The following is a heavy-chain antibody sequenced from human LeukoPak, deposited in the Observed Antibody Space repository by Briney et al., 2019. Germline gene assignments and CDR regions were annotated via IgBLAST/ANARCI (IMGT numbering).Heavy chain of an antibody. CDR3: ARDPTYYDFWSDDY. D-gene: IGHD3-3*01. V-gene: IGHV1-2*02. J-gene: IGHJ4*02. CDR2: INPNSGGT. Sequence: ASVKVSCKASGYTFTGYYMHWVRQAPGQGLEWMGWINPNSGGTNYAQKFQGRVTMTRDTSISTAYMELSRLRSDDTAVYYCARDPTYYDFWSDDYWGQGTLVTVSS. CDR1: GYTFTGYY.